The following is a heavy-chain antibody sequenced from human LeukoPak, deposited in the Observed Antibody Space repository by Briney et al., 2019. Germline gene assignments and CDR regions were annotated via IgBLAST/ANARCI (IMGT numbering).Heavy chain of an antibody. Sequence: PWASLSLTCTVSGVSISSNNYYWGWIDQPPGKGLQWIGTIYYSGSTYYNPSLKSRVTISVDTSKNHFSPKLSSVTAADTAVYYCARQGSGNYLSPVNYWGQGTLVTVSS. D-gene: IGHD1-26*01. V-gene: IGHV4-39*01. CDR2: IYYSGST. CDR3: ARQGSGNYLSPVNY. J-gene: IGHJ4*02. CDR1: GVSISSNNYY.